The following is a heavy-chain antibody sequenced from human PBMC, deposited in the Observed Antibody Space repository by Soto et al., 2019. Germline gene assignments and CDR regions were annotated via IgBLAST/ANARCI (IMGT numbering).Heavy chain of an antibody. CDR1: GYIFTSYY. J-gene: IGHJ4*02. V-gene: IGHV1-18*04. D-gene: IGHD6-13*01. Sequence: ASVKVSCKASGYIFTSYYIHWVRQAPGQGLEWMGWISAYDGSRMFAQRLQGRVTMTTDTSTSTAYMELRSLRSDDTAVYYCARDAKIAAAGTWIGYWGQGTLVTVSS. CDR2: ISAYDGSR. CDR3: ARDAKIAAAGTWIGY.